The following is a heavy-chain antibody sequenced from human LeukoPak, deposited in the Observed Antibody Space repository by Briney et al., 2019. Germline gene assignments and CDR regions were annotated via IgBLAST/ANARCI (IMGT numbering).Heavy chain of an antibody. Sequence: PSETLSLTCAVSGGSISSGGYSWSWIRQPPGKGLEWIGYIYYSGSTYYNPSLKSRVTISVDTSKNQFSLKLSSVTAADTAVYYCARERGNPNEDYYCYYYMDVWGKGTTVTVSS. CDR1: GGSISSGGYS. D-gene: IGHD4-23*01. CDR3: ARERGNPNEDYYCYYYMDV. CDR2: IYYSGST. J-gene: IGHJ6*03. V-gene: IGHV4-30-4*07.